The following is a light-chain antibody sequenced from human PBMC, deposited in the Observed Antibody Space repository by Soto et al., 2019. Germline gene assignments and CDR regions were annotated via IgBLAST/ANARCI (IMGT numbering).Light chain of an antibody. CDR2: GAS. Sequence: EIVLTQSPATLSLSPGERATLSCRASQSVGSYLAWYQHKPGQAPRLLIYGASNRATDIPGRFSGRGSGTDFPLTISSLESGDSAVYYFQQRDKWPRTFGQGTKLEIK. V-gene: IGKV3-11*01. CDR3: QQRDKWPRT. CDR1: QSVGSY. J-gene: IGKJ2*01.